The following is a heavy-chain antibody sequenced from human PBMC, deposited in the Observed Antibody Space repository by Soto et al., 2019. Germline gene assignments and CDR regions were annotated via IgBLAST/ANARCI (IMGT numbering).Heavy chain of an antibody. V-gene: IGHV4-39*01. D-gene: IGHD6-13*01. CDR1: GGSISSSSYY. J-gene: IGHJ4*02. CDR2: IYYSGST. CDR3: ARQEQQLVPFLFDY. Sequence: KTSETLSLTCTVSGGSISSSSYYWGWIRQPPGKGLEWIGSIYYSGSTYYNPSLKSRVTISVDTSKNQFSLKLSSVTAADTAVYYCARQEQQLVPFLFDYWGQGTLVTVSS.